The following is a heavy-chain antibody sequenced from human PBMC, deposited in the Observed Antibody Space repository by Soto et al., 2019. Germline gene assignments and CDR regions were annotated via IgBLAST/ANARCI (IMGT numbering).Heavy chain of an antibody. J-gene: IGHJ4*02. CDR2: ISSSSTI. D-gene: IGHD3-10*01. CDR3: ARDIRGAD. CDR1: GFTFSSYS. V-gene: IGHV3-48*01. Sequence: GGSLRLSCAASGFTFSSYSMNWVRQAPGKGLEWVSYISSSSTIYYADSVKGRFTISRDNAKNSLYLQMNSLRAEDTAVYYCARDIRGADWGQGTLVTVSS.